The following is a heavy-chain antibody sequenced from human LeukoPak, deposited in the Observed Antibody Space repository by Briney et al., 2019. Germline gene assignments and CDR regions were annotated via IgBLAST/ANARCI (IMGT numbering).Heavy chain of an antibody. CDR2: MKGDGRHK. D-gene: IGHD5/OR15-5a*01. V-gene: IGHV3-7*01. CDR3: ASYRVSHGMDV. Sequence: GGSLRLSCAASGFSFSTYWMAWVRQAPGRGLEWVANMKGDGRHKYYLESVTGRFTISRDNAKNSLYLQMNSLGAEDTGVYYCASYRVSHGMDVWGQGTTVTVSS. CDR1: GFSFSTYW. J-gene: IGHJ6*02.